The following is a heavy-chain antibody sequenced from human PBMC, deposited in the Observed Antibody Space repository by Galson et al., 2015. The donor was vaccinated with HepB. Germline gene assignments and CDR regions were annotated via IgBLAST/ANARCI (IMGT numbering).Heavy chain of an antibody. J-gene: IGHJ4*02. CDR2: INPSGGST. V-gene: IGHV1-46*03. CDR3: ARDDYDSSGYYYAFDY. D-gene: IGHD3-22*01. Sequence: SVKVSCKASGYTFTSYYMHWVRQAPGQGLEWMGIINPSGGSTSYAQKFQGRVTMTRDTSTSTVYMELSSLRSEDTAVYYCARDDYDSSGYYYAFDYWGQGTLVTVSS. CDR1: GYTFTSYY.